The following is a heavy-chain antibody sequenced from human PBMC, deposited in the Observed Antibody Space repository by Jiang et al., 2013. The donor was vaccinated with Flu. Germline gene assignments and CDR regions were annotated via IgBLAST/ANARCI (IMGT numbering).Heavy chain of an antibody. CDR2: ISHSDGSR. V-gene: IGHV3-23*04. J-gene: IGHJ4*02. CDR1: GFNFGNTV. Sequence: QLVESGGGLVQPGGSLRLSCAASGFNFGNTVMAWVRQAPGKGLEWVSVISHSDGSRYYTDSVKGRFTISRDNSRNMVYLQMNSLTAEDTAVYYCATEGRGYFDDWGQGTLVTVSS. CDR3: ATEGRGYFDD. D-gene: IGHD3-16*01.